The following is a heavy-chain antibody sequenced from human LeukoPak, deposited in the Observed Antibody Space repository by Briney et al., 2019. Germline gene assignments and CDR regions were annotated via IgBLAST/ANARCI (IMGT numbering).Heavy chain of an antibody. CDR1: GFTFSSYS. J-gene: IGHJ6*03. CDR2: ISSSSSYI. CDR3: ARVGYYYGSGSSDYPGDTAYYYMDV. V-gene: IGHV3-21*01. D-gene: IGHD3-10*01. Sequence: GGSLRLSCAASGFTFSSYSMNWVRQAPGKGLEWVSSISSSSSYIYYADSVKGRFTISRDNAKNSLYLQMNSLRAEDTAVYYCARVGYYYGSGSSDYPGDTAYYYMDVWGKGTTVTVSS.